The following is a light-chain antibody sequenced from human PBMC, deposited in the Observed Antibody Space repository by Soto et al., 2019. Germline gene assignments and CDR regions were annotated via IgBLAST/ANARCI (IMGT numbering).Light chain of an antibody. CDR3: CSYAGSYTWV. Sequence: QSVLTQPRSVSGSPGQSVTISCTGTSSDVGNYNYVSWYQQHPGKAPKLIIYNVSKRPSGVPDRFSASKSGNTASLTISGLQAEDEADYYCCSYAGSYTWVFGGGTQLTVL. V-gene: IGLV2-11*01. CDR1: SSDVGNYNY. CDR2: NVS. J-gene: IGLJ3*02.